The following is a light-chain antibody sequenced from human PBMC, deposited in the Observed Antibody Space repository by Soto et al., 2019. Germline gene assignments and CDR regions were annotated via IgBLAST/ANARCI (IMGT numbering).Light chain of an antibody. CDR1: QSVNTN. V-gene: IGKV3-11*01. J-gene: IGKJ4*01. CDR2: VAS. Sequence: EIVLTQSPATLSLSPGERATLSCRASQSVNTNLAWYQQKPGQAPRLLMYVASTRATGIPARFSGSGSGTDFTLTISRLEPEDFALYYCQQRSNWTPALTFGGGTKVEIK. CDR3: QQRSNWTPALT.